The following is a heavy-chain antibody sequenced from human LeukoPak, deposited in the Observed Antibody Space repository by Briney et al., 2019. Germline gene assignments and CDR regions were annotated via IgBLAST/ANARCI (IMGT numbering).Heavy chain of an antibody. D-gene: IGHD2-15*01. Sequence: GASVKVSCKASGYTFTSYGISWVRQAPGQGLEWMGWISAYSGDTNYAQKFQGRATMTTDTSTSTAYMELRSLSSDDTAVYYCARSLNLGYCSGGSCYYEFDYWGQGTLVTVSS. CDR2: ISAYSGDT. CDR3: ARSLNLGYCSGGSCYYEFDY. CDR1: GYTFTSYG. J-gene: IGHJ4*02. V-gene: IGHV1-18*01.